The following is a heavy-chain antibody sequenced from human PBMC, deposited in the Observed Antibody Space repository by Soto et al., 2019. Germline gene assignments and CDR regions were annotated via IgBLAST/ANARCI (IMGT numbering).Heavy chain of an antibody. V-gene: IGHV3-23*01. Sequence: PGGSLRLSCAASGFTFSSYAMSWVRQAPGKGLEWVSAISGSGGSTYYADSVKGRFTISRDNSKNTLYLQMNSLRAEDTAVYYCAKSAGYDYIWGSYRPHDYWGHGTLVTVSS. CDR3: AKSAGYDYIWGSYRPHDY. CDR2: ISGSGGST. CDR1: GFTFSSYA. D-gene: IGHD3-16*02. J-gene: IGHJ4*01.